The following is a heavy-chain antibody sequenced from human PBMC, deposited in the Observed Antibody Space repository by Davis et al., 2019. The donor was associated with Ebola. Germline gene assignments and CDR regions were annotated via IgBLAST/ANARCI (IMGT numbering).Heavy chain of an antibody. J-gene: IGHJ4*02. V-gene: IGHV4-39*07. CDR1: GGSISSYY. CDR3: ARYSSSLYFDY. D-gene: IGHD6-13*01. Sequence: MPSETLSLTCTVSGGSISSYYWGWIRQPPGKGLEWIGSIYHSGSTYYNPSLKSRVTISVDTSKNQFSLKLSSVTAADTAVYYGARYSSSLYFDYWGQGTLVTVSS. CDR2: IYHSGST.